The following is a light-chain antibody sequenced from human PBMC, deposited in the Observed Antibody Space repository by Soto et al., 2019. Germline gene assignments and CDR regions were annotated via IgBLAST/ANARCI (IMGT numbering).Light chain of an antibody. CDR3: QQINIYPIT. CDR2: AAS. Sequence: TQLTQSPSSLSASVGDRVTITCRASQGISSYLAWYQQRPGKAPELLIYAASTLQSGVPSRFSGSGSGTDVTLTISILQTEDFANYSCQQINIYPITFGTGTTVDSK. V-gene: IGKV1-9*01. J-gene: IGKJ3*01. CDR1: QGISSY.